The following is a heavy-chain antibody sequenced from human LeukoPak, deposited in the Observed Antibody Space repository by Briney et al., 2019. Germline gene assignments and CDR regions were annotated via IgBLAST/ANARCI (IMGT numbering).Heavy chain of an antibody. V-gene: IGHV1-46*01. CDR3: ARASRIVATIRFGGRFDP. CDR2: INPSGDST. Sequence: GASVKVSCKASGYTFTTNHIHWVRQAPGQGLEWMGVINPSGDSTSYAQNFQGRVTVTRDTSTSTVYMELSSLRSEDTAVYYCARASRIVATIRFGGRFDPWGQGTLVTVSS. CDR1: GYTFTTNH. D-gene: IGHD5-12*01. J-gene: IGHJ5*02.